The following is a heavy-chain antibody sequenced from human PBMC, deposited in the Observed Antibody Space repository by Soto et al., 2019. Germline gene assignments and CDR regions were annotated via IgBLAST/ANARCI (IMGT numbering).Heavy chain of an antibody. D-gene: IGHD3-16*02. J-gene: IGHJ5*02. CDR1: GFTFSSYA. V-gene: IGHV3-30-3*01. Sequence: PAGSLRLSFAASGFTFSSYAMHWVRQAPGKGLEWVAVISYDGSNKYYADSVKGRFTISRDNSKNTLYLQLRSLRSEDTAIYYCARSSAGVFGIIIEVPNWLAPWGQGSLVTVSS. CDR3: ARSSAGVFGIIIEVPNWLAP. CDR2: ISYDGSNK.